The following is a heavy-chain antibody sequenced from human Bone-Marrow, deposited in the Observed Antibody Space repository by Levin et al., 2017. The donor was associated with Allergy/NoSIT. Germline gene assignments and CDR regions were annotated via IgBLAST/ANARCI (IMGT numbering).Heavy chain of an antibody. CDR2: INHNANT. V-gene: IGHV4-34*01. D-gene: IGHD3-22*01. CDR3: ARGFGYFYTLSQSYYFDQ. CDR1: GGSFSDYY. J-gene: IGHJ4*02. Sequence: PSETLSLTCAVHGGSFSDYYWSWIRQSPGKGLEWIGEINHNANTNYNPSLKSRVTISLDTSKNEFSLRLKSVAAADTAVFFCARGFGYFYTLSQSYYFDQWGQGTLVTVSS.